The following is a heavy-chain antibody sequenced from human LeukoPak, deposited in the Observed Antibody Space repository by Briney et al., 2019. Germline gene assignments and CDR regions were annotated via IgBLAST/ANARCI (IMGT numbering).Heavy chain of an antibody. CDR1: GVSISSSSYY. D-gene: IGHD3-10*01. CDR3: ARQLVRVVISDFDH. CDR2: IYYSGST. Sequence: KPSETLSLTCTVSGVSISSSSYYWGWIRQPPGKGLEWIVSIYYSGSTDYNPSLKSRVTISVDTSKNQFSLNLSSVTAAATAVYYCARQLVRVVISDFDHWGQGTLVTVSS. V-gene: IGHV4-39*01. J-gene: IGHJ4*02.